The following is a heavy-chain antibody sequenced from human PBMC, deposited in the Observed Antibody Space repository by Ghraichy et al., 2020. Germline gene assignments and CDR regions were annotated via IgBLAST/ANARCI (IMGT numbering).Heavy chain of an antibody. Sequence: SETLSLTCGVYGGSLSVYHWTWIRQPPEKGLEWIGEINDSGNTRYNPSLKSRVTLSVDATKNQFSLKLNSVTAADTAVYYCARPLTGATFELWGQGTLVTVSS. V-gene: IGHV4-34*01. CDR2: INDSGNT. CDR3: ARPLTGATFEL. CDR1: GGSLSVYH. J-gene: IGHJ4*02. D-gene: IGHD1-26*01.